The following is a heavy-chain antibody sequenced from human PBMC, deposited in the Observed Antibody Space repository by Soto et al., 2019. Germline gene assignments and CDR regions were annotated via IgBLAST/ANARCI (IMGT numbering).Heavy chain of an antibody. Sequence: ASMKGSCKASGVTVTSYSISWVRQSRLQGLEWMGGIIPIFGTANYAQKFQGRVTITADESTSTAYMELSSLRSEDTAVYYCAREYLYYDILTGYLDYWGQGTLVTVSS. D-gene: IGHD3-9*01. CDR1: GVTVTSYS. CDR2: IIPIFGTA. V-gene: IGHV1-69*13. J-gene: IGHJ4*02. CDR3: AREYLYYDILTGYLDY.